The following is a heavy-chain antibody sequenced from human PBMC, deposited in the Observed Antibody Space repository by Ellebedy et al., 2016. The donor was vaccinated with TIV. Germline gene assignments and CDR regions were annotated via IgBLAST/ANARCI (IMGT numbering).Heavy chain of an antibody. CDR2: ISYDGSNK. CDR3: AKDHGYYYYGMDV. V-gene: IGHV3-30-3*01. CDR1: GFTFSSYA. J-gene: IGHJ6*02. Sequence: GGSLRLXXAASGFTFSSYAMHWVRQAPGKGLEWVAVISYDGSNKYYADSVKGRFTISRDNSKNTLYLQMNSLRAEDTAVYYSAKDHGYYYYGMDVWGQGTTVTVSS.